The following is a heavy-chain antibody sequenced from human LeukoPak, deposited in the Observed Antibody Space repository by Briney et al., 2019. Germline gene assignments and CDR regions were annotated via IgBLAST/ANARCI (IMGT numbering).Heavy chain of an antibody. D-gene: IGHD6-19*01. CDR3: ATASGYSSGWFGYYYGMDV. Sequence: SETLSLTCTVSGGSISSYYWSWSRQPPGKGLEWIGYIYYSGSTNYNPSLKSRVTISVDTSKNQFSLKLSSVTAADTAVYYCATASGYSSGWFGYYYGMDVWGQGTTVTVSS. CDR1: GGSISSYY. J-gene: IGHJ6*02. V-gene: IGHV4-59*08. CDR2: IYYSGST.